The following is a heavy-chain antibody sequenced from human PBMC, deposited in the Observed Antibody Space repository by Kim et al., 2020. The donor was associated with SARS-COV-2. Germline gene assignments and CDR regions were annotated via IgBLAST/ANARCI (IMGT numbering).Heavy chain of an antibody. D-gene: IGHD5-18*01. CDR3: ARDRGIQLWLHYYGMDV. Sequence: QGRVTITADESTRTAYMELSSLRSEDTAVYYCARDRGIQLWLHYYGMDVWGQGTTVTVSS. V-gene: IGHV1-69*01. J-gene: IGHJ6*02.